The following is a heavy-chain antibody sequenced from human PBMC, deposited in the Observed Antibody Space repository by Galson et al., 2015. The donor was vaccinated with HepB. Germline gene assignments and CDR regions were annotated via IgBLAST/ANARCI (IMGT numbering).Heavy chain of an antibody. J-gene: IGHJ4*02. CDR3: ARHEAITGTTFDY. D-gene: IGHD1-20*01. CDR1: GGSISSYY. Sequence: TLSLTCTVSGGSISSYYWSWIRQPPGKGLEWIGYIYYSGSTNYNPPLKSRVTISVDTSKNQFSLKLSSVTAADTAVYYCARHEAITGTTFDYWGQGTLVTVSS. CDR2: IYYSGST. V-gene: IGHV4-59*08.